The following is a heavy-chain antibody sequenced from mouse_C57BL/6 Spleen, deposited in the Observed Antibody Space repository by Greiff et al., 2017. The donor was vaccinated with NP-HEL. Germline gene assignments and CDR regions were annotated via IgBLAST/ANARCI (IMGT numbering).Heavy chain of an antibody. CDR2: IDPSDSYT. V-gene: IGHV1-69*01. CDR3: ARSDGSSPYWYFDV. Sequence: QVQLQQPGAELVMPGASVKLSCKASGYTFTSYWMHWVKQRPGQGLEWIGEIDPSDSYTNYNQKFKGKSTLTADKSSSTAYMQLSSLTSEDSAVYFCARSDGSSPYWYFDVWGTGTTVTVSS. J-gene: IGHJ1*03. D-gene: IGHD1-1*01. CDR1: GYTFTSYW.